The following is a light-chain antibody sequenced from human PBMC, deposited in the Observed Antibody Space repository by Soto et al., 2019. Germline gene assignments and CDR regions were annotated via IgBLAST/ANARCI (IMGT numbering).Light chain of an antibody. Sequence: DIAMTQSPDSLAVSLGERATLNCKSSQSLLYSSDNKNYLAWYQQKPGQPPKLLIYWASTRESGVPDRFSGSGSGTVFTLTISSLQAEDVAVYYCQQYYSSPFTFGPGTKVDSK. CDR3: QQYYSSPFT. CDR2: WAS. CDR1: QSLLYSSDNKNY. J-gene: IGKJ3*01. V-gene: IGKV4-1*01.